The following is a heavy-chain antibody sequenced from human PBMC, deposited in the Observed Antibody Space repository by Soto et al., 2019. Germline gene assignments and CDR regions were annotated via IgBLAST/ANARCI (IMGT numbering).Heavy chain of an antibody. CDR3: ARDVRWGSLAVAGPFDP. CDR1: GFTFDDYG. Sequence: GGSLRLSCAASGFTFDDYGMSWVRQAPGKGLEWVSGINWNGGSTGYADSVKGRFTISRDNAKNSLYLQMNSLRAEDTALYYCARDVRWGSLAVAGPFDPWGQGTLVTVSS. V-gene: IGHV3-20*04. CDR2: INWNGGST. D-gene: IGHD6-19*01. J-gene: IGHJ5*02.